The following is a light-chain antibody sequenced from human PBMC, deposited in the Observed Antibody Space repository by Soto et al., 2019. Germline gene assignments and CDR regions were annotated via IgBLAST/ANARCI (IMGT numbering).Light chain of an antibody. CDR1: HNVTGRF. J-gene: IGKJ4*01. Sequence: IVLTQSPGTLSLPPGESATLSCRASHNVTGRFLAWYHHKPGQSPRRLLYGASSRATGIPERCSGDRSGTDFTLTISRLEPDDFAIYFCQQYADSSHTFGGGTKVEIK. V-gene: IGKV3-20*01. CDR2: GAS. CDR3: QQYADSSHT.